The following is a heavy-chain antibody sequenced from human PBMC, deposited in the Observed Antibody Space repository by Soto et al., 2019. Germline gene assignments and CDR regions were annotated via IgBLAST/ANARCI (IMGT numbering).Heavy chain of an antibody. D-gene: IGHD3-16*01. CDR3: ARGNPFNYAGFDI. Sequence: ASVKVSCKASGCTFSDFDINWLRQASGQGPEWMGWMNAKSGDTFFAQRFQGKFNMTWDTSLSTAYMEVGSLTSDDAAIYYCARGNPFNYAGFDIWGQGTMVTVSS. J-gene: IGHJ3*02. CDR1: GCTFSDFD. V-gene: IGHV1-8*01. CDR2: MNAKSGDT.